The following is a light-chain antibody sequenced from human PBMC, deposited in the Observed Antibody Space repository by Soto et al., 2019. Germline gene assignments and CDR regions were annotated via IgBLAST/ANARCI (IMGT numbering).Light chain of an antibody. CDR2: SAS. V-gene: IGKV1-39*01. CDR3: QQSYNRPRT. J-gene: IGKJ1*01. Sequence: DIQMTQSPSSLSASVGDRVTITCRASQTLKRYLNWYQQKPGKAPILLIYSASSLQIGVPSRFSASGSGTEFTLTITSLQPEDGAPYDGQQSYNRPRTFGQGTKVEIK. CDR1: QTLKRY.